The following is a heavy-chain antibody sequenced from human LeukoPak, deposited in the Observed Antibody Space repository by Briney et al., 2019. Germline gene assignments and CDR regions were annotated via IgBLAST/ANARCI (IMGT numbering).Heavy chain of an antibody. Sequence: ASVKVSFKASGYTFTDYYMNWVRQAPGQGLEWMGWINPNSGGTNYAQKFQGRVTMTRDTSISTAYMELSSLRSDDTAMYYCTRALGSDYWGQGTLVTASS. CDR1: GYTFTDYY. CDR3: TRALGSDY. J-gene: IGHJ4*02. CDR2: INPNSGGT. V-gene: IGHV1-2*02. D-gene: IGHD1-26*01.